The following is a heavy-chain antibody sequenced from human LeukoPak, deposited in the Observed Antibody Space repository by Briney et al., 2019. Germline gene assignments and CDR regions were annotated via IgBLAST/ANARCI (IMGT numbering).Heavy chain of an antibody. V-gene: IGHV3-33*06. J-gene: IGHJ4*02. CDR3: AKVVQYTASTGAGLDY. CDR2: IWHDGSYI. D-gene: IGHD6-13*01. CDR1: GFTFSYYG. Sequence: PGGSLRLSCAASGFTFSYYGMHWVRQAPGKGLDWVAVIWHDGSYIYYADSVKGRFTISRDNSKNTVYLQTNSLRVEDTAIYYCAKVVQYTASTGAGLDYWGQGTLVTVSS.